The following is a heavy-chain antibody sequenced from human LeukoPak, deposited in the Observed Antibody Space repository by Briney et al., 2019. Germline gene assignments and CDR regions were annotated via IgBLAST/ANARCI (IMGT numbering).Heavy chain of an antibody. Sequence: ASVKVSCKASGYTFTGYYMHWVRQAPGQGLEWMGWINPNSGGTNYAQKFQGRVTMTRDTSISTAYMELSRLRSDDTAVYYCARADCSSTSCYVGGDHYYYMDVWGKGTTVTVSS. CDR1: GYTFTGYY. J-gene: IGHJ6*03. V-gene: IGHV1-2*02. CDR2: INPNSGGT. CDR3: ARADCSSTSCYVGGDHYYYMDV. D-gene: IGHD2-2*01.